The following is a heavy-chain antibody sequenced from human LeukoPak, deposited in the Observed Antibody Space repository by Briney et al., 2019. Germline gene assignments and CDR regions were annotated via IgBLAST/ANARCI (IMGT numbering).Heavy chain of an antibody. CDR3: AKGPSSGWYDRFDY. CDR1: GFTFRNYA. V-gene: IGHV3-23*03. Sequence: GGSLRLSCAASGFTFRNYAMNWVRQAPGKGLEWVSVIYSGGSTYYADSVKGRFTISRDNSKSTLCLQMNSLRVEDTAVYYCAKGPSSGWYDRFDYWGQGTLVTVSS. D-gene: IGHD6-19*01. J-gene: IGHJ4*02. CDR2: IYSGGST.